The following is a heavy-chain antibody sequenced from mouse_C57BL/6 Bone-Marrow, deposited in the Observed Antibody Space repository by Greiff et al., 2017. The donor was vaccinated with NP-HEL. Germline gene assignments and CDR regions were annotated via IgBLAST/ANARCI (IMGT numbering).Heavy chain of an antibody. CDR1: GYTFTDYY. V-gene: IGHV1-19*01. J-gene: IGHJ2*01. CDR3: ARPYGSSNYFDY. Sequence: VQLQQSGPVLVKPGASVKMSCKASGYTFTDYYMNWVKQSHGKSLEWIGVINPYNGGTSYNQKFKGKATLTVDKSSSTAYMELNSLTSEDSAVYYCARPYGSSNYFDYWGQGTTLTVSS. D-gene: IGHD1-1*01. CDR2: INPYNGGT.